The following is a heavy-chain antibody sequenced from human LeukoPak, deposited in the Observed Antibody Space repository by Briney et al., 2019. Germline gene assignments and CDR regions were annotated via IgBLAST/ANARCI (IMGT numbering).Heavy chain of an antibody. CDR2: IYYSGST. Sequence: PSETLSLTCTVSGGSISSYYWSWIRQPTGEGLEWIGYIYYSGSTNYNPSLKGRATISVDTSKNQFSLKLSSVTAADTAVYYCARDFPVFREQWLVPDGAAGAFDIWGQGTMVTVSS. D-gene: IGHD6-19*01. CDR3: ARDFPVFREQWLVPDGAAGAFDI. J-gene: IGHJ3*02. CDR1: GGSISSYY. V-gene: IGHV4-59*13.